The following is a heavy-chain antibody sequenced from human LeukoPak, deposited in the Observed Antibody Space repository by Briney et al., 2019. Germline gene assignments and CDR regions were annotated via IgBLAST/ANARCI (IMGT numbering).Heavy chain of an antibody. J-gene: IGHJ4*02. CDR1: GGSISSSSYY. V-gene: IGHV4-61*02. CDR3: ARAEGFSSGWSLDY. CDR2: IYTSGST. Sequence: PSETLSLTCTVSGGSISSSSYYWSWIRQPAGKGLEWIGRIYTSGSTNYNPSLKSRVTISVDTSKNQFSLKLSSVTAADTAVYYCARAEGFSSGWSLDYWGQGTLVTVSS. D-gene: IGHD6-19*01.